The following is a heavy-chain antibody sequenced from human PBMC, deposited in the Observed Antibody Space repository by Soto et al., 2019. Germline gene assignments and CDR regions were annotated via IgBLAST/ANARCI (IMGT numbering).Heavy chain of an antibody. Sequence: SCAASGFTFSSYAMSWVRQAPGKGLEWVSAISGSGGSTYYADSVKGRFTISRDNSKNTLYLQMNSLRAEDTAVYYCAKDNYYDSSGHHYWGQGTLVNVSS. V-gene: IGHV3-23*01. CDR1: GFTFSSYA. CDR3: AKDNYYDSSGHHY. CDR2: ISGSGGST. D-gene: IGHD3-22*01. J-gene: IGHJ4*02.